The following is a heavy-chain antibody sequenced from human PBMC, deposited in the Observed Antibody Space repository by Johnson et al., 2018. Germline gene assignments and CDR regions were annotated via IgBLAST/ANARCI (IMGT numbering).Heavy chain of an antibody. CDR2: GGSGTNT. Sequence: VQLVQSGGGVVQPGGSLRLSCAASEFTFSIYIREGAGVGLTIGGSGTNTYNADSVRGRFTISRDDLYLQMNSLRVEDTAVYYCARGRYGDYSYFQNWGQGTLVTVSS. CDR1: EFTFSIYI. CDR3: ARGRYGDYSYFQN. D-gene: IGHD4-17*01. J-gene: IGHJ1*01. V-gene: IGHV3-23*04.